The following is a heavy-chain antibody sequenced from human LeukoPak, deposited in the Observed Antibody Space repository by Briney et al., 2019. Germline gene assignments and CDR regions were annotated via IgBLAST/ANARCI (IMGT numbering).Heavy chain of an antibody. V-gene: IGHV3-74*01. CDR2: INSDGSNI. CDR1: GFSFRDYW. D-gene: IGHD4-23*01. Sequence: GGSVRLSCAASGFSFRDYWMYWVRQAPGKGLVWVSRINSDGSNIKFADSVKGRFTISRDNAKNTLYLQMNSVTAEDTAIYYCAREPNDYGGHMDVWGKGTTVTVSS. CDR3: AREPNDYGGHMDV. J-gene: IGHJ6*03.